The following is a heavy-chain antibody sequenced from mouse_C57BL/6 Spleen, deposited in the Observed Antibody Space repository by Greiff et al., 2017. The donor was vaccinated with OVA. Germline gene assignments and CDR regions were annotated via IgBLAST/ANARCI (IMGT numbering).Heavy chain of an antibody. D-gene: IGHD1-1*01. CDR1: GYTFTDYE. Sequence: VHLVESGAELVRPGASVTLSCKASGYTFTDYEMHWVKQTPVHGLEWIGAIDPETGGTAYNQKFKGKAILTADKSSSTAYMELRSLTSEDSAVYYCTRTYGFAYWGQGTLVTVSA. CDR3: TRTYGFAY. V-gene: IGHV1-15*01. J-gene: IGHJ3*01. CDR2: IDPETGGT.